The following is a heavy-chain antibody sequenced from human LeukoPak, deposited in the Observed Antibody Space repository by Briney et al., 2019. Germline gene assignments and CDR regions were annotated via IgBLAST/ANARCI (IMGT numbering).Heavy chain of an antibody. CDR3: ARGDLPAALPEYFQH. J-gene: IGHJ1*01. CDR2: IIPIFGTA. D-gene: IGHD2-2*01. V-gene: IGHV1-69*01. CDR1: GGTFSSYA. Sequence: SVKVSCKASGGTFSSYATSWVRQAPGQGLEWMGGIIPIFGTANYAQKFQGRVTITADESTSTAYMELSSLRSEDTAVYYCARGDLPAALPEYFQHWGQGTLVTVSS.